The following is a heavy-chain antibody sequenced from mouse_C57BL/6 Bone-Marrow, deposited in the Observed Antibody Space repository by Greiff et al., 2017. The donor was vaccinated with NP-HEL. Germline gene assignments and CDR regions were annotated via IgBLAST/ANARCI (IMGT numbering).Heavy chain of an antibody. CDR3: ARRGWSWFAY. D-gene: IGHD2-3*01. CDR2: IYPRSGNT. J-gene: IGHJ3*01. Sequence: QVQLKQSGAELARPGASVKLSCKASGYTFTSYGISWVKQRTGQGLEWIGEIYPRSGNTYYNEKFKGKATLTADKSSSTAYMELRSLTSEDSAVYFCARRGWSWFAYWGQGTLVTVSA. CDR1: GYTFTSYG. V-gene: IGHV1-81*01.